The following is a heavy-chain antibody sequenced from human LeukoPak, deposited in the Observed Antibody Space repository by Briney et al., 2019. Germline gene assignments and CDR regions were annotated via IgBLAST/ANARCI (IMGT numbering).Heavy chain of an antibody. V-gene: IGHV3-23*01. J-gene: IGHJ4*02. CDR3: AKRSGYTTGWFFDF. Sequence: GGSLRLSCAASGFSFSSYAMSWVRQAPGKGLEWVSSISGSGDNSYYAESVKGRFTISRDNSKNTLFLQMNSLRAEDTAVFYCAKRSGYTTGWFFDFWGQGTLVTVSS. CDR2: ISGSGDNS. D-gene: IGHD6-19*01. CDR1: GFSFSSYA.